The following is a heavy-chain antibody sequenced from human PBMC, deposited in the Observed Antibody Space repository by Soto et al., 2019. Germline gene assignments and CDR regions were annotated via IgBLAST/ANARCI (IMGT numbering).Heavy chain of an antibody. CDR3: AKDSSLTTSPYSYYSGLDV. CDR1: GFTFSNYA. CDR2: ISGSGGST. J-gene: IGHJ6*02. D-gene: IGHD1-1*01. V-gene: IGHV3-23*01. Sequence: EVQLLESGGGLVQPGGSLRLSCTASGFTFSNYAMSWVRQAPDKGLEWVSAISGSGGSTYYADSVKGRFTISRDNSKNLLFLQMNSLRAEDTAITYCAKDSSLTTSPYSYYSGLDVWGQGTTVTVSS.